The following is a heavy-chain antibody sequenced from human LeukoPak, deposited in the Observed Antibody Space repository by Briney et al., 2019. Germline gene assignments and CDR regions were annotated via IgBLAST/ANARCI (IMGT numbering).Heavy chain of an antibody. CDR1: GYTFTSYG. V-gene: IGHV1-18*01. CDR2: ISACNGNT. D-gene: IGHD4-17*01. Sequence: ASVKVSCKASGYTFTSYGISWVRQAPGQGLEWMGWISACNGNTNYAQKLQGRVTMTTDTSTSTAYMELRSLRSDDTAVYYCARRSTVTTYGYYYYYMDVWGKGTTVTVSS. CDR3: ARRSTVTTYGYYYYYMDV. J-gene: IGHJ6*03.